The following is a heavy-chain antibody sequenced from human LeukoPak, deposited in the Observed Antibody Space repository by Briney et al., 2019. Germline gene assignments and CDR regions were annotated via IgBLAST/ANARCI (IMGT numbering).Heavy chain of an antibody. Sequence: SVKVSCKASGGTFSSYAISWVRQAPGQGLEWMGRIIPILGIANYAQKFQGRVTITADKSTSTAYMELSSLRSEDTAVYYYASHGGSPAFDYWGQGTLVTVSS. CDR1: GGTFSSYA. CDR3: ASHGGSPAFDY. CDR2: IIPILGIA. V-gene: IGHV1-69*04. D-gene: IGHD3-10*01. J-gene: IGHJ4*02.